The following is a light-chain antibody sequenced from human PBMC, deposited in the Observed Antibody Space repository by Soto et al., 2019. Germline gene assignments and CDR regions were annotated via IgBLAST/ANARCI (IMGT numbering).Light chain of an antibody. CDR1: QGIRDD. Sequence: AIQMTQSPSSLSASVGDRVTITCRASQGIRDDLAWYQQIPGKAPKLLIYAASNLQSGVPSRFSGSGYDTDFTLIISSLQPEDFATYYCLQDYDYPYTFGQGTKLEIK. CDR3: LQDYDYPYT. CDR2: AAS. V-gene: IGKV1-6*01. J-gene: IGKJ2*01.